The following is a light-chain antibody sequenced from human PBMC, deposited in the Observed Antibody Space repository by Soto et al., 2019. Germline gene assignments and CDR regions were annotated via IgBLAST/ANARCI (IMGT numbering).Light chain of an antibody. CDR3: QQSYTTPRT. CDR1: QTIIGY. V-gene: IGKV1-39*01. J-gene: IGKJ1*01. Sequence: DIQMTQSPSSLSASIGDSVTITCRASQTIIGYLDWYQQKPGKAPRLLINAASNLPSGVPSRFRGSGSETDFTLTITSLQPEDFATYYCQQSYTTPRTFGQGTKVDSK. CDR2: AAS.